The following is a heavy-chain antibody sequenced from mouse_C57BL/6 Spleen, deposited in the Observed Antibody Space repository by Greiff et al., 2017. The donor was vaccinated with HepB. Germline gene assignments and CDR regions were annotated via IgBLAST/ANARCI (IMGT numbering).Heavy chain of an antibody. CDR2: ISSGGDYI. CDR3: TRDYDYDGYFDY. V-gene: IGHV5-9-1*02. D-gene: IGHD2-4*01. J-gene: IGHJ2*01. CDR1: GFTFSSYA. Sequence: EVQVVESGEGLVKPGGSLKLSCAASGFTFSSYAMSWVRQTPEKRLEWVAYISSGGDYIYYADTVQGRFTISRDNARNTLYLQRSSLKSEDTAMYYCTRDYDYDGYFDYWGQGTTLTVSS.